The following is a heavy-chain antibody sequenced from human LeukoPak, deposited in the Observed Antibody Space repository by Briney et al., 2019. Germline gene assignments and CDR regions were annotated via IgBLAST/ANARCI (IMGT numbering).Heavy chain of an antibody. CDR3: VGAAAAVFDY. V-gene: IGHV3-30-3*01. J-gene: IGHJ4*02. CDR2: ISYGVTNK. D-gene: IGHD6-13*01. CDR1: GFTFSSYA. Sequence: SCAASGFTFSSYAMHWVRQAPGKGLEWVAFISYGVTNKDYADSVKGRFTISRDNSKNTLYLQMNSLRPEDTAVYYCVGAAAAVFDYWGQGTLVTVSS.